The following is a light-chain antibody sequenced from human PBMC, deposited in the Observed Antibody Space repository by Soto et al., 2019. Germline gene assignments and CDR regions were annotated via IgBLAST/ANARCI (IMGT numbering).Light chain of an antibody. CDR3: CSYAGSYTFDV. CDR1: SSDVGGYNY. CDR2: DVS. J-gene: IGLJ1*01. V-gene: IGLV2-11*01. Sequence: QSALTQPRSVSGSPGQSVTISCTGTSSDVGGYNYVSWYQQHPGKAPKLMIYDVSTRPSGVPDRFSGSKSGNTASLTISGLQAEDEADYYCCSYAGSYTFDVFGTGTKRTVL.